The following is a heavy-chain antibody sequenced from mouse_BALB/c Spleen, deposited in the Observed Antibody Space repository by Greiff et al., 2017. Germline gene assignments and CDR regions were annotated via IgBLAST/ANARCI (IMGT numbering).Heavy chain of an antibody. V-gene: IGHV5-12-2*01. CDR1: GFTFSSYT. D-gene: IGHD3-1*01. CDR2: ISNGGGST. CDR3: ARHSSGYYAMDY. Sequence: EVQLVESGGGLVQPGGSLKLSCAASGFTFSSYTMSWVRQTPEKRLEWVAYISNGGGSTYYPDTVKGRFTISRDNAKNTLYLQMSSLKSEDTAMYYCARHSSGYYAMDYWGQGTSVTVSS. J-gene: IGHJ4*01.